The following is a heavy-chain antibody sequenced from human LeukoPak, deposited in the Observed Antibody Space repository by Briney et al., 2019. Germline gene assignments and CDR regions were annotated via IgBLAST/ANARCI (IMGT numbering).Heavy chain of an antibody. CDR1: GYSFTSYW. Sequence: GESLKISCKGFGYSFTSYWIGWVRQMPGKGLEWMGIIYPGDSDTRYSPSFQGQVTISADKSISTAYLQWSSLKASDAAMYYCARPLGSCTGGSCSRFDAFDIWGQGTMVIVSS. CDR3: ARPLGSCTGGSCSRFDAFDI. D-gene: IGHD2-15*01. J-gene: IGHJ3*02. V-gene: IGHV5-51*01. CDR2: IYPGDSDT.